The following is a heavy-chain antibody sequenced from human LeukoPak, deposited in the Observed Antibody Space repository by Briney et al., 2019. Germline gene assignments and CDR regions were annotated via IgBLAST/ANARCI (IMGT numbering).Heavy chain of an antibody. D-gene: IGHD1-26*01. CDR3: ARAPYSGSYAPRDY. V-gene: IGHV3-7*01. Sequence: GGSLRLSCAASGFTFSSYWMSWVRQAPGKGLEWVANIKQDGSEKYYVDSVKGRFTISRDNAKNSLYLQMNSLRAEDTAVYYCARAPYSGSYAPRDYWGQGTLVTVSS. CDR1: GFTFSSYW. J-gene: IGHJ4*02. CDR2: IKQDGSEK.